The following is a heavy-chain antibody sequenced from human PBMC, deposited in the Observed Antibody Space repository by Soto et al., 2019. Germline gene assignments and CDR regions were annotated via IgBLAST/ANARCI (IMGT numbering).Heavy chain of an antibody. CDR1: GFTFSSYA. CDR2: ISGSGGST. J-gene: IGHJ4*02. Sequence: PGGSLRLSCAASGFTFSSYAMSWVRQAPGKGLEWVSAISGSGGSTYYADSVKGRFTISRDNSKNTLYLQMNSLRAEDTAVYYCAKDRVPPGRYFDWPKTPFDYWGQGTLVTVSS. V-gene: IGHV3-23*01. D-gene: IGHD3-9*01. CDR3: AKDRVPPGRYFDWPKTPFDY.